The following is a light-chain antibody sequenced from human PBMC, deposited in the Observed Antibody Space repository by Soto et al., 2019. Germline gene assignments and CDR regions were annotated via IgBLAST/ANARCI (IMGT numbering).Light chain of an antibody. CDR2: GVS. Sequence: QSVLTQPASVSGSPGQSITISCTGTSSDIGDYNYVSWYQQHLGKAPKLIIYGVSNRPSGISNRFSGSKSGNTASLTISGLQAEDEADYYCSSYTSTNTLVFGGGTKLTVL. CDR1: SSDIGDYNY. V-gene: IGLV2-14*01. J-gene: IGLJ2*01. CDR3: SSYTSTNTLV.